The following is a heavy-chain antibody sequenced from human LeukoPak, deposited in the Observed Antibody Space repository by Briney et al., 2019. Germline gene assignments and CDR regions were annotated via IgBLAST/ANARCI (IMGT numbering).Heavy chain of an antibody. Sequence: ASVKVSCKASGYTFATYDIAWVRQAPGQGLEWMGGLNPTTGNAVYAQKFQGRVTISRNTSINTVYMDLSSLRSDYTASYYCARRKFLGLFDPWGQGTLVTVSS. CDR1: GYTFATYD. V-gene: IGHV1-8*03. J-gene: IGHJ5*02. D-gene: IGHD7-27*01. CDR3: ARRKFLGLFDP. CDR2: LNPTTGNA.